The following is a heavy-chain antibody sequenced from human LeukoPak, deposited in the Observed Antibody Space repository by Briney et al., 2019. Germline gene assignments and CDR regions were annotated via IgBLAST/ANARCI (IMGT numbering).Heavy chain of an antibody. CDR3: AKVDHYDSSGYYYEHFDY. Sequence: GGSLRLSCVASGFSFSSYWMSWVRQAPGKGLEWVANLKQDGSEKHYVDSVKGRFTISRDNAKNSLYLQMNSLRAEDTAVYYCAKVDHYDSSGYYYEHFDYWGQGTLVTVSS. CDR1: GFSFSSYW. D-gene: IGHD3-22*01. J-gene: IGHJ4*02. CDR2: LKQDGSEK. V-gene: IGHV3-7*01.